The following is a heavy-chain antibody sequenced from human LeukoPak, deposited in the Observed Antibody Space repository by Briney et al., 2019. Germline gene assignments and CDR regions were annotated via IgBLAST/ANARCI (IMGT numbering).Heavy chain of an antibody. CDR1: GGTFSSYA. V-gene: IGHV1-69*05. J-gene: IGHJ5*02. Sequence: GSSVKVSCKASGGTFSSYAISWVRQAPGQGLEWMGGIIPIFGTANYAQKFQGRVTMTRDTSTSTVYMELSSLRSEDTAVYYCARASRAYDSSGYPRALNWFDPWGQGTLVTVSS. D-gene: IGHD3-22*01. CDR3: ARASRAYDSSGYPRALNWFDP. CDR2: IIPIFGTA.